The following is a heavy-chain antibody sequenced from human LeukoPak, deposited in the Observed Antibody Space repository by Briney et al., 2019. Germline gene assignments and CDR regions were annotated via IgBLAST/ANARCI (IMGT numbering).Heavy chain of an antibody. CDR2: INWDGNSP. CDR1: GFMFGDCG. CDR3: ARDLARGGPHAILNYYMDV. Sequence: GGSLRLSCEASGFMFGDCGMSWVRQAPGKGLEWVAGINWDGNSPRYADSVKGRFTISRDNAKDSLYLQMNSLRVEDTALYHCARDLARGGPHAILNYYMDVWGRGTTVTVSS. D-gene: IGHD2-21*01. J-gene: IGHJ6*03. V-gene: IGHV3-20*01.